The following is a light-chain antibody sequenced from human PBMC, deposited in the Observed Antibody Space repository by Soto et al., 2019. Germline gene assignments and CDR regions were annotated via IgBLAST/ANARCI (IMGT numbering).Light chain of an antibody. CDR1: QSVSSN. V-gene: IGKV3-15*01. Sequence: EIVMTQSPATLSVSQGERVTLSCRASQSVSSNLAWYQQKPGQAPRLLIYGASTRATGIPARFSGSGSGTEFTLTINSLQSEDFAVYYCQQYNNWPRTFGQGTKVDIK. CDR3: QQYNNWPRT. CDR2: GAS. J-gene: IGKJ1*01.